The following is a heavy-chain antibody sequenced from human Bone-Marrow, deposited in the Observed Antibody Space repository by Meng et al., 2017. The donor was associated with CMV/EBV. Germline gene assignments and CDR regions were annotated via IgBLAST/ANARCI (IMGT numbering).Heavy chain of an antibody. CDR2: IIPIFGIA. J-gene: IGHJ6*02. V-gene: IGHV1-69*10. CDR1: GGTFSSYA. CDR3: ARGQGYCSSTSCYRPQTDYYYYYGMAV. Sequence: SVKVSCKASGGTFSSYAISWVRQAPGQGLEWMGGIIPIFGIANYAQKFQGRVTITADKSTSTAYMELSSLRSEDTAVYYCARGQGYCSSTSCYRPQTDYYYYYGMAVWGQGTTVTVSS. D-gene: IGHD2-2*01.